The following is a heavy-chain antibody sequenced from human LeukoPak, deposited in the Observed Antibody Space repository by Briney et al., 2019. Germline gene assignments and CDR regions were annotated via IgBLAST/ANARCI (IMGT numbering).Heavy chain of an antibody. D-gene: IGHD3-3*01. CDR3: TKDHYDFWSGCFHY. J-gene: IGHJ4*02. Sequence: EGSLRLSCAASGFTFSTYGMHWVRQAPGKGLQWVAFVRYDGNNKYCADSVRGRFTISRDNSKNTLYLQMNSLRAEDTAVYYCTKDHYDFWSGCFHYWGQGTLVTVSS. CDR1: GFTFSTYG. CDR2: VRYDGNNK. V-gene: IGHV3-30*02.